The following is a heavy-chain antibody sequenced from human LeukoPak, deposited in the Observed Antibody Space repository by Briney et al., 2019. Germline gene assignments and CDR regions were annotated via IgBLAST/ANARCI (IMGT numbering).Heavy chain of an antibody. D-gene: IGHD5/OR15-5a*01. J-gene: IGHJ4*02. V-gene: IGHV1-2*02. CDR1: GYTFTGYY. Sequence: ASVKVSCKASGYTFTGYYMHWVRQAPGQGLERMGWINTNSGGTNYAQKFQGMVTMTRDTSISAAYMELSRLRSDDTAVYYCASPPGRGYSVYDYSYWGQGTLVTVSS. CDR2: INTNSGGT. CDR3: ASPPGRGYSVYDYSY.